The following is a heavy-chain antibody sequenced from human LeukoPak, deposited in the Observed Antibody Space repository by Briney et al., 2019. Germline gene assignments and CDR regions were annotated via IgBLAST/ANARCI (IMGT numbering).Heavy chain of an antibody. CDR3: ARGLSSGWVDY. CDR2: VHHSGKT. V-gene: IGHV4-34*01. D-gene: IGHD6-19*01. CDR1: GGSFTPYY. Sequence: KTSETLSLTCAVYGGSFTPYYWTWIRQPPGKGLEWIGEVHHSGKTNYKPSLTSRLTISLDTSKNQFSLNLISVTAADTAVYFCARGLSSGWVDYWGQGTLVTVSS. J-gene: IGHJ4*02.